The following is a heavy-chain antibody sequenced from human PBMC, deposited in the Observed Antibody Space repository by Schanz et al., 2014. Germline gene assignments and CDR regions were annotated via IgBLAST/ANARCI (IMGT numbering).Heavy chain of an antibody. CDR3: ARDEGRDGYNLAFDV. Sequence: QVQLVESGGGLVKPGGSLRLSCVASGFTFSDYYMSWIRQAPGKGLEWVSVISNSGDATYYADSVKGRFTISRDSSKNTLFLQMNSLRPEDTALYFCARDEGRDGYNLAFDVWGQGTLVTVSS. V-gene: IGHV3-11*01. D-gene: IGHD5-12*01. CDR2: ISNSGDAT. CDR1: GFTFSDYY. J-gene: IGHJ3*01.